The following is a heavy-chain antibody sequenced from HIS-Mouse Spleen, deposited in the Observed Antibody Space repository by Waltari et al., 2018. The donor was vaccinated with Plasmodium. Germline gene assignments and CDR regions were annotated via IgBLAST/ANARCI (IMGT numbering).Heavy chain of an antibody. J-gene: IGHJ2*01. Sequence: QVQLQQWGAGLLKPSETLSLTCAVYGGSFSGYYWSWIRQPPGKGLEWIGEINHSGRTNSNPSLKSRVTISVDTSKNQFSLKLSSVTAADTAVYYCARVTSSGVYWYFDLWGRGTLVTVSS. V-gene: IGHV4-34*01. D-gene: IGHD3-3*01. CDR1: GGSFSGYY. CDR3: ARVTSSGVYWYFDL. CDR2: INHSGRT.